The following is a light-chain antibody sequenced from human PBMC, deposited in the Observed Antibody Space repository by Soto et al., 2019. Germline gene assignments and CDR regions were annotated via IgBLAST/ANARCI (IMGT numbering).Light chain of an antibody. CDR1: QSVSSSS. CDR3: QQYGRSPTT. J-gene: IGKJ1*01. Sequence: EIVLTQSPGTLSLSPGERATLSCRASQSVSSSSLAWYQQNPGQAPRLLIYEASSRATGIPDRFSGSGSGTDFTLTISRLEPEDFAVYYCQQYGRSPTTFGQGTKVDIK. V-gene: IGKV3-20*01. CDR2: EAS.